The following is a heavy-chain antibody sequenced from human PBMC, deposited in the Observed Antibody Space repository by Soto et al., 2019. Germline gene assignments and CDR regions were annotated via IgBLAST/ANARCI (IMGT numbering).Heavy chain of an antibody. CDR1: AFSLSTGVVG. CDR3: IQSRCGGDCLQSYASYYYYGMDV. D-gene: IGHD2-21*02. CDR2: IYWDDDK. Sequence: QITLKESGPTLVKPTQTLTLTCTFSAFSLSTGVVGVGWIRQPPGKALEWLALIYWDDDKLYSPSLRSRLTITKDTSKNQVVLTMTNMDPVDTATYYCIQSRCGGDCLQSYASYYYYGMDVWGQGTTVTVSS. J-gene: IGHJ6*02. V-gene: IGHV2-5*02.